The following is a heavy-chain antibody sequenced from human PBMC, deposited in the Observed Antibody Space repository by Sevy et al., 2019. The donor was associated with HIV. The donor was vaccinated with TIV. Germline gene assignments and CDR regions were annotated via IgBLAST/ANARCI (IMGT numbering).Heavy chain of an antibody. Sequence: GGSLRLSCAASGFTFSSYAMHWVRQAPGKGLEYVSAISSNGGSTYYADSVKGRFTISRDNSKNTLYLQMGSLRAEDMAVYYYARESFRGSSGYYYDYWGQGTLVTVSS. CDR3: ARESFRGSSGYYYDY. D-gene: IGHD3-22*01. J-gene: IGHJ4*02. CDR2: ISSNGGST. CDR1: GFTFSSYA. V-gene: IGHV3-64*02.